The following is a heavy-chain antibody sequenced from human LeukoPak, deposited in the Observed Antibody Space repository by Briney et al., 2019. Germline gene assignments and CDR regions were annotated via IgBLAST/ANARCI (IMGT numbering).Heavy chain of an antibody. CDR1: GGSISSGDYY. CDR3: ARASGSYYYGSGVNYYYYYGMDV. V-gene: IGHV4-30-4*01. D-gene: IGHD3-10*01. CDR2: IYYSGST. J-gene: IGHJ6*04. Sequence: PSETLSLTCTVSGGSISSGDYYWSWIRQPPGKGLEWIGYIYYSGSTYYNPYLKSRVTISVDTSKNQFSLKLSSVTAADTAVYYCARASGSYYYGSGVNYYYYYGMDVWGKGTTVTVSS.